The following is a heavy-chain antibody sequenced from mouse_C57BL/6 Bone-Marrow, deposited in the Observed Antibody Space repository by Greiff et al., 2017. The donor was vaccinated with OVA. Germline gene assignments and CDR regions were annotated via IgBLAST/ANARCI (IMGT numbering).Heavy chain of an antibody. CDR2: IDPSDSYT. CDR1: GYTFTSSW. J-gene: IGHJ2*01. V-gene: IGHV1-69*01. Sequence: LQESGAELVMPGASVKLSCKASGYTFTSSWMHWVKQRPGQGLEWIGEIDPSDSYTNYNQKFKGKSTLTVDKSSSTAYMQLSSLTSEDSAVYYCARREYFDYWGQGTTLTVSS. CDR3: ARREYFDY.